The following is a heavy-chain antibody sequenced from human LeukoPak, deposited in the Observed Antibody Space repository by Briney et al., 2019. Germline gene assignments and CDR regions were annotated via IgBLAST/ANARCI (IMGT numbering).Heavy chain of an antibody. D-gene: IGHD2-2*01. J-gene: IGHJ4*02. CDR3: ARTLVEVPGHSDLFDF. V-gene: IGHV3-7*01. CDR2: MNPDGSAT. Sequence: GGSLRLSCGASGFSFSNFSMSWIRQAPGKGLERVANMNPDGSATYYLDSVKGRFTISRDNAKTSVYLQMNSLRPDDTAVYYCARTLVEVPGHSDLFDFWGQGTLVTVSS. CDR1: GFSFSNFS.